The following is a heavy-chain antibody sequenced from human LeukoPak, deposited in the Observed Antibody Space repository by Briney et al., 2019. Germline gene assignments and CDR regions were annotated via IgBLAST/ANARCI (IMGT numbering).Heavy chain of an antibody. CDR1: GFTFDDYA. D-gene: IGHD3-9*01. Sequence: TGRSLRLSCAASGFTFDDYAMHWVRQAPGKGLEWVSGISWNSGSIGYADSVKGRFTISRDDAKTSVYLQLNSLRDEDTAIYYCARDNIWAFDIWGQGTMVTVSS. CDR3: ARDNIWAFDI. V-gene: IGHV3-9*01. CDR2: ISWNSGSI. J-gene: IGHJ3*02.